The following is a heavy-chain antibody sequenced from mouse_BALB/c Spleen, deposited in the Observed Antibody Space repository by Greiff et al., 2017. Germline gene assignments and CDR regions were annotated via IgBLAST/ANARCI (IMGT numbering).Heavy chain of an antibody. V-gene: IGHV1-69*02. CDR3: ARREIYEGYYSVFFAY. D-gene: IGHD2-3*01. J-gene: IGHJ3*01. CDR2: IDPSDSYT. CDR1: GYTFTSYW. Sequence: VQLQQPGAELVKPGASVKLSCKASGYTFTSYWMHWVKQRPGQGLEWIGEIDPSDSYTNYNQKFKGKATLTVDKSSSTAYMQLSSLTSEDSAVYYCARREIYEGYYSVFFAYWGQGTLVTVSA.